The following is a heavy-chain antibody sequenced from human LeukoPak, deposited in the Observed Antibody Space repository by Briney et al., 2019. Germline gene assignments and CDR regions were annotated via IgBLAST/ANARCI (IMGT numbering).Heavy chain of an antibody. J-gene: IGHJ4*02. D-gene: IGHD3-3*01. CDR2: IKHDGSEK. V-gene: IGHV3-7*01. CDR1: GFIFTNYF. CDR3: ATDRGWRTSGYYLYYFEY. Sequence: GGSLRLSCAASGFIFTNYFMSWVRQATGKGLEWVASIKHDGSEKYYVDSVRGRFTISRDNTMNSLYLQMSSLRAEDTAVYYCATDRGWRTSGYYLYYFEYWGQGTLVTYSS.